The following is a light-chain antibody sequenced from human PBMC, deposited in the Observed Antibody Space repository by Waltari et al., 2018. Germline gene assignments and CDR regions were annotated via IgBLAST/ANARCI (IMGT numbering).Light chain of an antibody. CDR1: QSVSSS. CDR3: LQYLSSPHT. Sequence: EIVLTQSPDTLSLSPGERAPLSCRASQSVSSSLAWYQQKPGQAPRRLFYGASNRATGIPARFSGSGSGTDFTLTISRLEPEDFVVYYCLQYLSSPHTFGQGTKLEIK. V-gene: IGKV3-20*01. CDR2: GAS. J-gene: IGKJ2*01.